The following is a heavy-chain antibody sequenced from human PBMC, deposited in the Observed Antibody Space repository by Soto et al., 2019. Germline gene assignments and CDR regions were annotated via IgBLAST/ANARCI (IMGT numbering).Heavy chain of an antibody. Sequence: EVQLVESGGGLVQPGGSLRLSCAASGFYFSGYWMHWVRQVPGKGLVWVSRINTDGSDTLYADSVKGRFTISRDNTKNPLYLQMSSLRAEDTAIYYCVRAAARGDSWSQGTLVTVSS. V-gene: IGHV3-74*01. D-gene: IGHD6-13*01. CDR2: INTDGSDT. CDR1: GFYFSGYW. J-gene: IGHJ4*02. CDR3: VRAAARGDS.